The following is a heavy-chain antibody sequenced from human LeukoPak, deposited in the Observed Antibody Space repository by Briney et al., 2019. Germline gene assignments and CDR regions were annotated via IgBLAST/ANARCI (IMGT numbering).Heavy chain of an antibody. V-gene: IGHV4-59*12. CDR1: GGSISTYY. J-gene: IGHJ4*02. Sequence: SETLSLTCTLSGGSISTYYWSWIRQPPGKGLEWIGYIYHSGSTNYNPSLKSRVTISVDTSKNQFSLKLSSVTAADTAVYYCARGPKLLWFRPFDYWGQGTLVTVSS. D-gene: IGHD3-10*01. CDR2: IYHSGST. CDR3: ARGPKLLWFRPFDY.